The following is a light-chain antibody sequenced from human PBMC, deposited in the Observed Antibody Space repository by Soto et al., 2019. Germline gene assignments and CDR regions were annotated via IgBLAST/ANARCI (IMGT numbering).Light chain of an antibody. V-gene: IGKV3-15*01. CDR3: QQYNNWPLT. Sequence: EIVITQSPATLSVSPGERASISCRASQSVRSNLAWYQQKPGKAPRLLIYGASTRSTGIPARFSGSGSGTEFTLTISRLQSEDFAVYCCQQYNNWPLTFGGGTKVEIK. CDR2: GAS. CDR1: QSVRSN. J-gene: IGKJ4*01.